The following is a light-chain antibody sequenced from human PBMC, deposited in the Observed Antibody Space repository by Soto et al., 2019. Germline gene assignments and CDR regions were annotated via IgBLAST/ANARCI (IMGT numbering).Light chain of an antibody. CDR1: QGISTY. J-gene: IGKJ5*01. V-gene: IGKV1-12*01. Sequence: DIQMTQSPSSVSASIGDRVSITCRASQGISTYLGWYQQKPGKAPKLLIYAAPSLQTGVPSRFSGSGSGTDFTLTISSLQPEDFGTYYCQQAISFPITFGQGTRLEI. CDR3: QQAISFPIT. CDR2: AAP.